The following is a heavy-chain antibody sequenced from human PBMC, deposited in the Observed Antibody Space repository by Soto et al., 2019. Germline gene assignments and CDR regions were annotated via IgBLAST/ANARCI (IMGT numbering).Heavy chain of an antibody. CDR2: IIDSGRDT. V-gene: IGHV3-23*01. CDR1: GFTFSSCA. Sequence: PGGSLILSCAASGFTFSSCAMGWVRQAPGKGLEWVSDIIDSGRDTYYADAVKGRFTISRDNSKSTLYLQMNSLRAEDTAVYYCGKGRSYYYYYGVDVWGQGTTVNVSS. J-gene: IGHJ6*02. CDR3: GKGRSYYYYYGVDV. D-gene: IGHD1-26*01.